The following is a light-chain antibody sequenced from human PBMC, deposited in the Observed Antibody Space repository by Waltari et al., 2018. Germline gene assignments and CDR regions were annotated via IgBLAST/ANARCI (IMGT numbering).Light chain of an antibody. V-gene: IGKV4-1*01. J-gene: IGKJ4*01. Sequence: DIVMTQSPDSLAVSLGERATINCKSSQSVLYSSNNKNYLAWYQQRSGQPPKLLIYWASIRESGVSDRFSGSGSGTDFTLTISSLQAEDVAVYYCQQYDSTPSTFGGGTKVEIK. CDR1: QSVLYSSNNKNY. CDR2: WAS. CDR3: QQYDSTPST.